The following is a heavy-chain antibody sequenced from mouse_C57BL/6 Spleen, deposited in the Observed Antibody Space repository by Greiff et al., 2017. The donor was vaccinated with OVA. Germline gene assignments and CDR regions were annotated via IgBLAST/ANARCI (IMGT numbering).Heavy chain of an antibody. D-gene: IGHD1-1*01. CDR3: TTSTVVGFDY. Sequence: EVKLVESGGGLVQPGGSMKLSCAASGFTFSDAWMDWVRQSPEKGLEWVAEIRNKANNHATYYAVSVKGRFTISRDESKSSVYLQMDSLRAEDTGVYYCTTSTVVGFDYWGQGTTLTVSS. CDR2: IRNKANNHAT. J-gene: IGHJ2*01. V-gene: IGHV6-6*01. CDR1: GFTFSDAW.